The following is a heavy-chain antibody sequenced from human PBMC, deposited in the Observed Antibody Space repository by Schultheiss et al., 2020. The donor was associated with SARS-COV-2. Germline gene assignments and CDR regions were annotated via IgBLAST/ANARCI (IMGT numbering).Heavy chain of an antibody. J-gene: IGHJ6*02. CDR3: ARIKLTYQLLQGDGMDV. V-gene: IGHV3-48*03. CDR1: GFTFSSYE. D-gene: IGHD2-2*01. CDR2: ISSSGRTI. Sequence: GGSLRLSCAASGFTFSSYEMNWVRQAPGKGLEWFSYISSSGRTIYYADSVKGRFTISRDNAKNSLYLQMNSLRAEDTAVYYCARIKLTYQLLQGDGMDVWGQGTTVTVSS.